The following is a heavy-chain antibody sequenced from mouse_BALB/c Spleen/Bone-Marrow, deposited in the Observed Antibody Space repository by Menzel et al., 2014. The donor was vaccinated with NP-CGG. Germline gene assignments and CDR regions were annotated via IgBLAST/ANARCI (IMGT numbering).Heavy chain of an antibody. V-gene: IGHV2-2*02. CDR1: GFSLTSYG. J-gene: IGHJ4*01. CDR3: ARTYDYEGAMDY. CDR2: IWSGGGT. D-gene: IGHD2-4*01. Sequence: VQLQQSGPGLVQPSQSLSITCTVSGFSLTSYGVHWVRQSPGKGLEWLGVIWSGGGTDYNATFISRLSISKDNSKRXVFFKMNSLQANDTAIYYCARTYDYEGAMDYWGQGTSVTVSS.